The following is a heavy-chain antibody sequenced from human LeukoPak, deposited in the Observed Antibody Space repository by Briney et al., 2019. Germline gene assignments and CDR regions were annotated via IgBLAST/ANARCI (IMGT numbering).Heavy chain of an antibody. V-gene: IGHV5-51*01. CDR2: IYPGDSDT. J-gene: IGHJ4*02. CDR3: ARHGPYSSGWYMVGY. Sequence: GESLKISCKGSGSIFTSYWIGWVRQMPGKGLEWMGIIYPGDSDTRYSPSFQGQVTISADKSISTAYLQWSSLKASDTAMYYCARHGPYSSGWYMVGYWGQGTLVTVSS. D-gene: IGHD6-19*01. CDR1: GSIFTSYW.